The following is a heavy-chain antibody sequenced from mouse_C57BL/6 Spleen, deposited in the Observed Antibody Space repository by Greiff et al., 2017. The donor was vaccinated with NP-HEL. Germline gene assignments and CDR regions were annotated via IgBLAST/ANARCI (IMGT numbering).Heavy chain of an antibody. CDR2: IDPSDSYT. J-gene: IGHJ2*01. D-gene: IGHD3-2*02. CDR3: ARRTAQATGVDY. Sequence: QVQLQQPGAELVRPGTSVKLSCKASGYTFTSYWMHWVKQRPGQGLEWIGVIDPSDSYTNYNQKFKGKATLTVDTSSSTAYMQLSSLTSADSAVYYCARRTAQATGVDYWGQGTTLTVSS. V-gene: IGHV1-59*01. CDR1: GYTFTSYW.